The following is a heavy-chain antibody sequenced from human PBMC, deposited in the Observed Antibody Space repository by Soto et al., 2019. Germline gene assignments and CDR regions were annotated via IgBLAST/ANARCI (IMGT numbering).Heavy chain of an antibody. J-gene: IGHJ4*02. CDR2: IYYSGST. CDR1: GGSISSYY. CDR3: ARGGYSYGIEY. Sequence: SETLSHTCTVSGGSISSYYWTWIRQPPGKGLEWIGYIYYSGSTNYNPSLKSRVTISVDTSKNHFSLRLSSVTAADTAVYYCARGGYSYGIEYWGQGTLVTVSS. D-gene: IGHD5-18*01. V-gene: IGHV4-59*01.